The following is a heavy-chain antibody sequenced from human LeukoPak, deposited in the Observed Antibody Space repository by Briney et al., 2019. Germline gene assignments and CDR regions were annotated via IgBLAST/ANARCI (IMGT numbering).Heavy chain of an antibody. D-gene: IGHD3-3*01. CDR3: AGYYDFWSGLYYFDY. Sequence: GGSLRLSCAASGFTFSSYAMHWVRQAPGKGLEWVAVISYDGSNKYYADSVKGRFTISRDNSKNTLYLQMNSLRAEDTAVYYCAGYYDFWSGLYYFDYWGQGTLVTVSS. J-gene: IGHJ4*02. CDR1: GFTFSSYA. CDR2: ISYDGSNK. V-gene: IGHV3-30-3*01.